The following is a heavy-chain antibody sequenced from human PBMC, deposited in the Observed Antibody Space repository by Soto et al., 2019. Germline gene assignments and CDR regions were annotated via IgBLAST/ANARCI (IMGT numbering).Heavy chain of an antibody. CDR1: GLTFSDYY. D-gene: IGHD2-15*01. J-gene: IGHJ6*02. CDR3: AREVDGIDV. CDR2: ITSSGDYT. Sequence: QVQLVESGGGLVKPGGSLRLSCAASGLTFSDYYMSWIRQAPGKGLEWVSYITSSGDYTKYADSVRGRFTISRDNAKNALYLQMTSLRADDTVLYYDAREVDGIDVWGQGTTVIVSS. V-gene: IGHV3-11*05.